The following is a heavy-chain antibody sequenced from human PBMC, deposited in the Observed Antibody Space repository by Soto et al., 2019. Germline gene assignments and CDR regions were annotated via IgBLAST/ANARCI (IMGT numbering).Heavy chain of an antibody. V-gene: IGHV1-2*02. CDR1: GYTFTGYY. CDR3: AREAAAGMYYFDY. J-gene: IGHJ4*02. D-gene: IGHD6-13*01. Sequence: GASVNVSCKASGYTFTGYYMHWVRQAPGQGLEWMGWINPNSGGTNYAQKFQGRVTMTRDTSISTAYMELSRLRSDDTAVYYCAREAAAGMYYFDYWGQGTLVTVSS. CDR2: INPNSGGT.